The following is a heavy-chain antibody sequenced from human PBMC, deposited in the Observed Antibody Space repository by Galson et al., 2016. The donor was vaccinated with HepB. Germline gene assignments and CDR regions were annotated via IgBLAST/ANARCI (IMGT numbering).Heavy chain of an antibody. V-gene: IGHV3-11*05. CDR1: GFTFSDYY. CDR3: AREGGGNSYAGNSFDI. CDR2: ISGSSAYT. D-gene: IGHD4-23*01. J-gene: IGHJ3*02. Sequence: SLRLSCAASGFTFSDYYMSWVRQAPGKGLEWVSDISGSSAYTNYADSVKGRVTISRDNAKKSLYLQLNSLRAEDTALYYCAREGGGNSYAGNSFDILGQGTMLTVSS.